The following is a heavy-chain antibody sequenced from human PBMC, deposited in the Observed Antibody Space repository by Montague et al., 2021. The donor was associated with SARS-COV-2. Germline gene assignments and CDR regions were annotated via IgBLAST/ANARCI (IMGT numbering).Heavy chain of an antibody. CDR1: DESISGYY. Sequence: SETLSLTCSINDESISGYYWAWIRQPPGKGLEWIGFINYSVTSTYTPSLKSRVTITIDTSKKQFSLRLTSLTPADTAMYFCARESSFGIPGGIESWGQGTPVTVSS. CDR3: ARESSFGIPGGIES. D-gene: IGHD1-20*01. CDR2: INYSVTS. J-gene: IGHJ1*01. V-gene: IGHV4-59*12.